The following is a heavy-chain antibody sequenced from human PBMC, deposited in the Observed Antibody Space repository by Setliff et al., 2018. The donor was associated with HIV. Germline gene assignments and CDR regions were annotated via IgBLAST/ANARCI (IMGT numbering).Heavy chain of an antibody. CDR2: IYTSGST. V-gene: IGHV4-4*07. D-gene: IGHD6-13*01. CDR3: ARVGQQQLVLNDAFDI. CDR1: GGSISSYY. Sequence: TLSLTCTVSGGSISSYYWSWIRQPAGKGLEWIGRIYTSGSTNYNSSLKSRVTMSVDTSKNQFSLKLSSVTAADTAVYYCARVGQQQLVLNDAFDIWGQGTMVTVSS. J-gene: IGHJ3*02.